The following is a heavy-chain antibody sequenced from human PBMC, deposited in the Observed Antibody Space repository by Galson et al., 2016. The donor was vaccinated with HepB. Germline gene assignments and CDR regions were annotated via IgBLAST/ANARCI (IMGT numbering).Heavy chain of an antibody. J-gene: IGHJ4*02. CDR1: GFTFSSYA. Sequence: SLRLSCAASGFTFSSYAMSWVRQAPGKGLEWVSTVSGSGGSTYYADSVKGRFTISRDNSKNTLYLQMNSLRAEDTAVYYCAKDREWHYHDFDYWGQGTLVTVSS. CDR3: AKDREWHYHDFDY. CDR2: VSGSGGST. D-gene: IGHD3-3*01. V-gene: IGHV3-23*01.